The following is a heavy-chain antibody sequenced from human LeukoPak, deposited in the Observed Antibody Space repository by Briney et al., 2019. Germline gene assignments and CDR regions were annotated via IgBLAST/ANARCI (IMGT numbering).Heavy chain of an antibody. CDR3: ARDGGNWDDAFDI. V-gene: IGHV1-69*05. D-gene: IGHD7-27*01. CDR1: GGTFSSYA. J-gene: IGHJ3*02. CDR2: IIPIFGTA. Sequence: SSVKVSCKASGGTFSSYAISWVRQAPGPGLEGMGRIIPIFGTANYAQKFQGRVTITTDESTSTAYMELSSLRSEDTAVYYCARDGGNWDDAFDIWGQGTMVTVSS.